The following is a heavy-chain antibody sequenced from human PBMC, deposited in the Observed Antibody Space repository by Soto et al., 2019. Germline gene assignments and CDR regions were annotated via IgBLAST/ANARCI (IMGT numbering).Heavy chain of an antibody. CDR1: GGTFTTYS. V-gene: IGHV1-69*18. CDR2: VIPSIESP. Sequence: QVQLVQSGAEVKKPGSSVQVSCTASGGTFTTYSFIWVRQAPGQGLEWLGSVIPSIESPNYAQKFQDRVMISSDESTRTAFLELSSVRSDDTSVYFCARCSEEWSTRGFFDSWGQGTLVTLSP. J-gene: IGHJ4*02. CDR3: ARCSEEWSTRGFFDS. D-gene: IGHD3-3*01.